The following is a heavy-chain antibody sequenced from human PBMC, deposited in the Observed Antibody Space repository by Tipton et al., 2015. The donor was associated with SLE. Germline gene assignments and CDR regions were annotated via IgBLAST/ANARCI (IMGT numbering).Heavy chain of an antibody. Sequence: TLSLTCAVYGGSFSGYYWSWIRQPSGKGLEWIGEINHSGSTNYNPSLKSRVTISVDTSKNQFSLKLSSVTAADTAVYYCAREDCISTRCHGGLFDYWGPGTLVTVSS. V-gene: IGHV4-34*01. CDR3: AREDCISTRCHGGLFDY. J-gene: IGHJ4*02. CDR1: GGSFSGYY. D-gene: IGHD2-2*01. CDR2: INHSGST.